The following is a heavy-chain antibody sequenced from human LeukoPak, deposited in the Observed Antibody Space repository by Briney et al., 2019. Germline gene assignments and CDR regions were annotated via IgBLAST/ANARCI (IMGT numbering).Heavy chain of an antibody. D-gene: IGHD3-10*01. CDR2: IGSKSEYT. CDR1: GFTFSDHY. CDR3: VAMLRGVDY. J-gene: IGHJ4*02. V-gene: IGHV3-11*03. Sequence: GGSLRLSCAASGFTFSDHYMNWIRQAPGKGLEWVSYIGSKSEYTDYADSVKGRFTVSRDNADNSLYLQMNSLETEDTAVYYCVAMLRGVDYWGQGTLVTVSP.